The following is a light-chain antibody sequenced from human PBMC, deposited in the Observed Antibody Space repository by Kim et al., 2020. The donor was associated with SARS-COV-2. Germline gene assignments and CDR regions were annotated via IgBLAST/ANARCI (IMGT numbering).Light chain of an antibody. J-gene: IGKJ1*01. V-gene: IGKV1-5*03. CDR2: KAS. CDR1: QSISSW. CDR3: QRYNSYSWT. Sequence: AFVGNRVTITCRDSQSISSWLAWYQQKPGKARKLLIYKASSLEIRVPSRFSGSGSGTEFTLTISSLQPDDFATYYCQRYNSYSWTFGQVTKVDIK.